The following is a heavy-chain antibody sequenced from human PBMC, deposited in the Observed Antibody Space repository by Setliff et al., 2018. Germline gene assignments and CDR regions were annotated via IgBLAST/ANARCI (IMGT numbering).Heavy chain of an antibody. D-gene: IGHD3-3*01. CDR2: IYHKGKT. CDR3: ASPRRDDLDSPFDAFDI. J-gene: IGHJ3*02. CDR1: GISISSGHC. Sequence: SETLSLTCGVSGISISSGHCWGWIRQPPGKGLEWIATIYHKGKTYYNPSLDSRVTISLDTSKNHFSLRLSSVTAADTAVYYCASPRRDDLDSPFDAFDIWGQGTKVTVSS. V-gene: IGHV4-38-2*01.